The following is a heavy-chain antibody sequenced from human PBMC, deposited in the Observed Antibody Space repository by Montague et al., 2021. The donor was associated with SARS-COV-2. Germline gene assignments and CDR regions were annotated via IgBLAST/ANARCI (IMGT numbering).Heavy chain of an antibody. CDR3: AILHPDGVVVARDIPFDS. D-gene: IGHD2-21*01. CDR1: GASISRSYYY. Sequence: SETLSLTCNVSGASISRSYYYWTWIRQPPGKGLDLLGNIHYIGNTYYNPSLGSPVTISVYTSENQFSLKLRSVIAADTAVYYCAILHPDGVVVARDIPFDSWGQGTLVTVSS. J-gene: IGHJ4*02. V-gene: IGHV4-39*01. CDR2: IHYIGNT.